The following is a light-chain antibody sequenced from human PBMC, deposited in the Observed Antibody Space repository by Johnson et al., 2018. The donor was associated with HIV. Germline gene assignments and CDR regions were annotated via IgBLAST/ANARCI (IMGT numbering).Light chain of an antibody. CDR3: GTWDSSLSAYV. Sequence: QLVLTQPPSVSAAPGQKVTISCSGSSSNIENNFVSWYQQLPGTAPKLLIYDNNKRPSGIPDRFSCSKSGTSATLGVTGLQTGDEADYYCGTWDSSLSAYVFGTGTKVTVL. CDR2: DNN. J-gene: IGLJ1*01. CDR1: SSNIENNF. V-gene: IGLV1-51*01.